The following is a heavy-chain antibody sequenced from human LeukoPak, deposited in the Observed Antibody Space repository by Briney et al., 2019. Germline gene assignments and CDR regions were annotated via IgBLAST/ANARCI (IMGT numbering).Heavy chain of an antibody. CDR3: AKDTTPPKAGFDL. J-gene: IGHJ5*02. Sequence: PGGSLRLSCAASGFTFSSYGMHWVRQAPGKGLEGVAFIRYDGSNKYYADSVKGRFTISRDNSKNTLYLQMNSLRAEDTAVYYCAKDTTPPKAGFDLWGRGTLVTVSS. CDR1: GFTFSSYG. D-gene: IGHD1-14*01. CDR2: IRYDGSNK. V-gene: IGHV3-30*02.